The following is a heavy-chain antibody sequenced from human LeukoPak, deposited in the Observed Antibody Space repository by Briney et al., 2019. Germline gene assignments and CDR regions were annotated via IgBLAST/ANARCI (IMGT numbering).Heavy chain of an antibody. D-gene: IGHD6-19*01. Sequence: GGSLRLSCAASGFTFHNYGMSWVRQVPGKGLEWVSGINWNGANTSYGDSVKGRFTISRDNAQSFLYLQMKDVRAEGTAFYYCARIFTSGWYGVDYWGQGTLVTVSS. CDR3: ARIFTSGWYGVDY. V-gene: IGHV3-20*04. CDR2: INWNGANT. CDR1: GFTFHNYG. J-gene: IGHJ4*02.